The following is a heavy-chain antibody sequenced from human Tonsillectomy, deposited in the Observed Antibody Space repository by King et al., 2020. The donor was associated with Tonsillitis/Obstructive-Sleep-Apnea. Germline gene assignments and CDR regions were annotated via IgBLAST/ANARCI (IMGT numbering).Heavy chain of an antibody. J-gene: IGHJ3*02. CDR3: ARAYYDILPGYLDDAFDI. D-gene: IGHD3-9*01. Sequence: QLQESGPGLVKPSETLSLTCTVSGGSISSYYWSWIRQPPGKGLEWIGYIYYSGSINYNPSLKSRVTISVDTSKNQFSLKLSSVTAADTAVYYCARAYYDILPGYLDDAFDIWGQGTMVTVSS. V-gene: IGHV4-59*08. CDR1: GGSISSYY. CDR2: IYYSGSI.